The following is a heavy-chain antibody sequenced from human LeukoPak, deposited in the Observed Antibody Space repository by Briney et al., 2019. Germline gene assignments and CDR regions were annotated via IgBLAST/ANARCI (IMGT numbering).Heavy chain of an antibody. CDR2: MNPNSGNT. V-gene: IGHV1-8*01. CDR3: ARVTGYYDSSGYYYEGYYFDY. J-gene: IGHJ4*02. Sequence: ASVKVSCKASGYTFTSYDINWVRQATGQGLEWIGWMNPNSGNTGYAQKFQGRVTMTRNTSISTAYMELSSLRSEDTAVYYCARVTGYYDSSGYYYEGYYFDYWGQGTLVTVSS. D-gene: IGHD3-22*01. CDR1: GYTFTSYD.